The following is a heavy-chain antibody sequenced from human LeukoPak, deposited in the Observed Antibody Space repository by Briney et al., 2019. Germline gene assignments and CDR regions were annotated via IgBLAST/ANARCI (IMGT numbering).Heavy chain of an antibody. D-gene: IGHD2-15*01. V-gene: IGHV3-11*01. Sequence: GGSLRLSCAASGFTFSDYYMSWIRQAPGKGLEWVSHISNDYSTIYYVDSVKGRFTVSRDNAENSLYLQMISLRAEDTAVYYCARVYWSSRYFDLWGRGTLVTVSS. J-gene: IGHJ2*01. CDR1: GFTFSDYY. CDR2: ISNDYSTI. CDR3: ARVYWSSRYFDL.